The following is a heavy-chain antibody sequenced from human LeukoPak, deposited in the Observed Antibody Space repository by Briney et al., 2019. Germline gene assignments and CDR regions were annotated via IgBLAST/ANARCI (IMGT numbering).Heavy chain of an antibody. CDR2: IYHSGST. V-gene: IGHV4-38-2*02. J-gene: IGHJ4*02. Sequence: PSETLSLTCTVSGYSISSGYYWGWIRQPPGKGLEWIGSIYHSGSTYYNPSLKGRVTISVDTSKNQFSLKLSSVTAADTAVYYCASSQLVRFFDYWGQGTLVTVSS. D-gene: IGHD6-13*01. CDR3: ASSQLVRFFDY. CDR1: GYSISSGYY.